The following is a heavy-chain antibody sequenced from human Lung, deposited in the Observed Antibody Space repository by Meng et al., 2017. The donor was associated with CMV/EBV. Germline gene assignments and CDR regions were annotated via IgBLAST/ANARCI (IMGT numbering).Heavy chain of an antibody. CDR1: TFSSYA. D-gene: IGHD3-9*01. V-gene: IGHV1-69*10. CDR3: ARGAHYDILTGYYTLFDY. Sequence: TFSSYAISWVRQAPGQGLEWMGGIIPILGIAHYAQKFQGRVTITADKSTSTAYMELSSLRSEDTAVYYCARGAHYDILTGYYTLFDYWGQGTLVTVSS. J-gene: IGHJ4*02. CDR2: IIPILGIA.